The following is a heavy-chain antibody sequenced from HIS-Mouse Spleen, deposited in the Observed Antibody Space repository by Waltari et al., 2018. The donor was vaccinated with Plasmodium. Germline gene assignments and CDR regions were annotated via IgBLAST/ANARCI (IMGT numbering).Heavy chain of an antibody. CDR1: GGSISSSSYY. Sequence: QLQLQESGPGLVKPSETLSLTCTVSGGSISSSSYYWGWIRQPPGKGLEWIGSIYYSGGTYCNPSLKRRVTISVDTSKNQFSLKLSSVTAADTAVYYCARRGGSYYYFDYWGQGTLVTVSS. CDR2: IYYSGGT. J-gene: IGHJ4*02. V-gene: IGHV4-39*01. D-gene: IGHD1-26*01. CDR3: ARRGGSYYYFDY.